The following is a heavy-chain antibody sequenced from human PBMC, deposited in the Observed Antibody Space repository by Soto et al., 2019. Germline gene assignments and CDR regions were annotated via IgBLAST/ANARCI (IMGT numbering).Heavy chain of an antibody. CDR2: ISYDGSNK. J-gene: IGHJ4*02. D-gene: IGHD3-22*01. V-gene: IGHV3-30*18. CDR1: GFTFSSYG. Sequence: GGSLRLSCAASGFTFSSYGMHWVRQATGKGLEWVAVISYDGSNKYYADSVKGRFTISRDNSKNTLYLQMNSLRAEDTAVYYCAKAFNGYDSSGYVSDYWGQGTLVTVSS. CDR3: AKAFNGYDSSGYVSDY.